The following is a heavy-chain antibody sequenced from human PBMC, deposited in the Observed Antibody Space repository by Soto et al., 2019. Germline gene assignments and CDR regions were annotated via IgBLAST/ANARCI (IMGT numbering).Heavy chain of an antibody. CDR3: ARDSRGTIPTAGTFDY. CDR2: ISYDGSNK. Sequence: GGSLRLSCATSGFTFSSYPMHWVRQAPGKGLEWVAIISYDGSNKYYADSVKGRFTISRDNSKNTLYLQMNSLRPEDTAVYYCARDSRGTIPTAGTFDYWGQGTLVTVSS. V-gene: IGHV3-30-3*01. CDR1: GFTFSSYP. J-gene: IGHJ4*02. D-gene: IGHD6-13*01.